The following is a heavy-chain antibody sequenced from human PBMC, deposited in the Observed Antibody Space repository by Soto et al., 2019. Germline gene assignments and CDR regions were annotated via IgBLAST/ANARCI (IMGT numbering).Heavy chain of an antibody. CDR2: VYSSGGT. V-gene: IGHV4-4*07. D-gene: IGHD3-3*01. Sequence: GTLSLTCTVSGGSMSSYYWTWIRQPAGKGLEWIGRVYSSGGTHYNPSLKSRVTISLDTSKNQFSLRLLSVTDADTAVYYCARGQRFSDWFDPWGQGTLVTVSS. J-gene: IGHJ5*02. CDR3: ARGQRFSDWFDP. CDR1: GGSMSSYY.